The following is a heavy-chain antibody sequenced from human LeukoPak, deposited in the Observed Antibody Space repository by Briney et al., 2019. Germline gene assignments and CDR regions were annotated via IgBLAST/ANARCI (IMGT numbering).Heavy chain of an antibody. V-gene: IGHV1-46*01. J-gene: IGHJ4*02. CDR1: GYTFTSYY. CDR3: ARAPRVPSGGTYYYGSGSYYGYYFDY. CDR2: INPSGGST. Sequence: GASVTVSCKASGYTFTSYYMHWVRQAPGQGLEWMGIINPSGGSTIYAQMFQGRVTMTRDTSTSTVYMELSSLRSEDTAVYYCARAPRVPSGGTYYYGSGSYYGYYFDYWGQGTLVTVSS. D-gene: IGHD3-10*01.